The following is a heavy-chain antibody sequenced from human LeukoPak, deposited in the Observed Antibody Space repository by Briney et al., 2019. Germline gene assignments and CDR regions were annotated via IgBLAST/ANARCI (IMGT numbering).Heavy chain of an antibody. CDR2: MNPDSGDT. CDR3: ARGQRSTLFGVAVED. Sequence: ASVKVSCKASGYTFTTYDSNWVRQATGQGLEWMGWMNPDSGDTGYAQKFQGRVTMTRNTSISTAYLELSSLTSDDTAVYYCARGQRSTLFGVAVEDWGQGSLVTVSS. V-gene: IGHV1-8*01. CDR1: GYTFTTYD. D-gene: IGHD3-3*01. J-gene: IGHJ4*02.